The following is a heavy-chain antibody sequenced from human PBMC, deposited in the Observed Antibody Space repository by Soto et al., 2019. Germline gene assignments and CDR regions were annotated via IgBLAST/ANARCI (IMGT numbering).Heavy chain of an antibody. Sequence: QVQLVQSGAEVKKPGSSVKVSCKASGGTFSSYAISWVRQAPGQGLEWMGGIIPIFGTADYAQKFQGRGTITAGESTSTADMELSSLRSEDTAVYYCAVTMTNYYYYGMDVWGQGTTVTVSS. V-gene: IGHV1-69*12. D-gene: IGHD3-22*01. J-gene: IGHJ6*02. CDR1: GGTFSSYA. CDR2: IIPIFGTA. CDR3: AVTMTNYYYYGMDV.